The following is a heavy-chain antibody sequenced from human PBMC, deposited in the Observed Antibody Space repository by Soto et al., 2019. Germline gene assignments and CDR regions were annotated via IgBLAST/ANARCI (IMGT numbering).Heavy chain of an antibody. CDR3: ARRGAVAWFDY. Sequence: QVQLQESGPGLVKPSQTLSLTCTVSGGSISSGCYYWSWIRHHPGKGVEWIGYIYYSGSTYYNPSLKSRVTISVDTSKNQFALKLSSVTAADTTVYYCARRGAVAWFDYWGQGTLVTVSS. D-gene: IGHD6-19*01. CDR2: IYYSGST. V-gene: IGHV4-31*03. CDR1: GGSISSGCYY. J-gene: IGHJ4*02.